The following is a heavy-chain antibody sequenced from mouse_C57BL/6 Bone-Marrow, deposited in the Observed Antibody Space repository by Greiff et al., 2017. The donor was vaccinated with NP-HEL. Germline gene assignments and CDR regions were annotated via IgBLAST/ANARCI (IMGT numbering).Heavy chain of an antibody. J-gene: IGHJ3*01. D-gene: IGHD2-12*01. CDR2: ISSGGSYT. CDR1: GFTFSSYG. CDR3: AREEAYNYGFAY. V-gene: IGHV5-6*01. Sequence: EVQRVESGGDLVKPGGSLKLSCAASGFTFSSYGMSWVRQTPDKRLEWVATISSGGSYTNYPDSVKGRVTISRDNAKNTLYLQMSSLKSEDTAMYYCAREEAYNYGFAYWGQGTLVTVSA.